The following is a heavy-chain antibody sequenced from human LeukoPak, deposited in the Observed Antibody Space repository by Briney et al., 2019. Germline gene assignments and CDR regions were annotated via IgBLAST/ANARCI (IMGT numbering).Heavy chain of an antibody. CDR2: ISSSGSTI. Sequence: GGSLRLSCAASGFTFSSYSMNWVRQAPGKGLEWVSYISSSGSTIYYADSVKGRFTISRDNAKNSLYLQMNSLRAEDTAVYYCARDHQLRGVIIDWFDPWGQGTLVTVSS. CDR1: GFTFSSYS. D-gene: IGHD3-10*01. CDR3: ARDHQLRGVIIDWFDP. J-gene: IGHJ5*02. V-gene: IGHV3-48*04.